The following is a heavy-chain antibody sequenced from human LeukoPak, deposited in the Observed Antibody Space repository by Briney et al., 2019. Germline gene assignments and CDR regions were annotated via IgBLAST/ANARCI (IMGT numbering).Heavy chain of an antibody. J-gene: IGHJ4*02. D-gene: IGHD5-24*01. CDR1: GGSFSGYY. CDR3: ARVDRRDGYNFDY. Sequence: PSETLSLTCAVYGGSFSGYYWSWIRQPPGKGLEWLGEINHSGSTNYNPSLKSRVTISVDTSKNQFSLKLSSVTAADTAVYYCARVDRRDGYNFDYWGQGTLVTVSS. V-gene: IGHV4-34*01. CDR2: INHSGST.